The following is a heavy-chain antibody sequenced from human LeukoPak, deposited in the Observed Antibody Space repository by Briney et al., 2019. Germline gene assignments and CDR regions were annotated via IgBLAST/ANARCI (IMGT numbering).Heavy chain of an antibody. CDR3: ARGLGAAAALVDV. V-gene: IGHV3-66*01. J-gene: IGHJ6*02. CDR2: LYSGGHT. Sequence: GGSLRLACVASGFSVTNYYMGWVRRAPGKDLEWAAVLYSGGHTLYADSVKGRFTISRDSSKNTLFLQMSSLRVDDTAVYYCARGLGAAAALVDVWGQGTAVTVSS. D-gene: IGHD6-13*01. CDR1: GFSVTNYY.